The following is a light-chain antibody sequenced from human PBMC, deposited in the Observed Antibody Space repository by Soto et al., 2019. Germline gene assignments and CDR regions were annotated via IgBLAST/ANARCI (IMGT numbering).Light chain of an antibody. CDR3: QQYGSSPA. V-gene: IGKV3-20*01. Sequence: EIVLTQSPGTLSLSLGERATLSCRASQSVSSGYLAWYQHKPGQAPRLLIYDASSRATGIPDRFSGSGSGTDFTLTISRLEPEDFAVYYCQQYGSSPAFGGGTKVEIK. J-gene: IGKJ4*01. CDR2: DAS. CDR1: QSVSSGY.